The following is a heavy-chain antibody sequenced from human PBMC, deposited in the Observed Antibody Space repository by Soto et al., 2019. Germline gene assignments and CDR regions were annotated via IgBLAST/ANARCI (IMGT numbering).Heavy chain of an antibody. J-gene: IGHJ4*02. CDR1: GGTFSSYS. CDR3: ARDGWRHSGGIYY. Sequence: QVQLVQSGAEVKKPGSSVKVSCKASGGTFSSYSINWVRQAPGQGLEWMGEIIPIFGTANYAPKFQCRVTITADESTSRAYMELSRLRSEDPAVYRWARDGWRHSGGIYYWGQGTLVTVSS. CDR2: IIPIFGTA. D-gene: IGHD3-16*01. V-gene: IGHV1-69*01.